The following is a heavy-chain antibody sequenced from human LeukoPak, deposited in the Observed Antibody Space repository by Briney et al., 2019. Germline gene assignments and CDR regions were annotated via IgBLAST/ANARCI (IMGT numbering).Heavy chain of an antibody. CDR3: AKVGVTGTTGWFDF. J-gene: IGHJ5*01. CDR1: GFTFSNYG. Sequence: PGGSLRLSCAASGFTFSNYGMSWVRQAPGKGLEWVSGISGSGDTPCNADSVKGRFTISRDNSKNTLYLQMNSLRAEDAAVYYCAKVGVTGTTGWFDFWGQGTLVTVSS. V-gene: IGHV3-23*01. D-gene: IGHD1-1*01. CDR2: ISGSGDTP.